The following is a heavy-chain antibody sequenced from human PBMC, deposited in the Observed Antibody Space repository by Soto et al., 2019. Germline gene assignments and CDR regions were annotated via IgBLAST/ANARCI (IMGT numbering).Heavy chain of an antibody. V-gene: IGHV3-73*01. J-gene: IGHJ4*02. Sequence: LRLSCATSGFTFSASAMHWVRQVSGKGLEWIARIRSKANNYATTYAPSVKGRFTISRDDSENTVYLQMNSLKTEDTAIYYCAKQIYGGNSWGQGTLVTVSS. D-gene: IGHD2-21*02. CDR1: GFTFSASA. CDR3: AKQIYGGNS. CDR2: IRSKANNYAT.